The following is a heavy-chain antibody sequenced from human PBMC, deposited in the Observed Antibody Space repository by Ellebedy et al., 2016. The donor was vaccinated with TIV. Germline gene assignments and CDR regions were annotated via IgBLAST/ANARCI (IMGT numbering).Heavy chain of an antibody. Sequence: PGGSLRLSCVVSGFTFSNSAMSWVRQAPGKGLEWVSTISPGADSEYFADSVRGRFTISRDNYQNTLFLQMNSLRAEDTAMYYCTKNLDSGTAVSSNWGQGTLVTVSS. V-gene: IGHV3-23*01. CDR2: ISPGADSE. CDR3: TKNLDSGTAVSSN. J-gene: IGHJ4*02. D-gene: IGHD1-1*01. CDR1: GFTFSNSA.